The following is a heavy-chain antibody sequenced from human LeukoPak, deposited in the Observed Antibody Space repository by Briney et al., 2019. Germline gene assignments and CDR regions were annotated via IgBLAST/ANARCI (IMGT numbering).Heavy chain of an antibody. D-gene: IGHD2-2*02. CDR2: IYYSGST. CDR1: GGSISNYY. J-gene: IGHJ4*02. Sequence: SETLCLTCTVSGGSISNYYWSRIRQPPGKGLEWIGYIYYSGSTNYNPSLKSRVTISVDTSKNQFSLKLSSVTAADTAVYYCARVGYRPRYCSSTSCYNPINYYFHYWGQGTLVTVSS. V-gene: IGHV4-59*01. CDR3: ARVGYRPRYCSSTSCYNPINYYFHY.